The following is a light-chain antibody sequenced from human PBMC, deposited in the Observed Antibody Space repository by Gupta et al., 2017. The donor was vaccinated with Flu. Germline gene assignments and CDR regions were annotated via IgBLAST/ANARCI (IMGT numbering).Light chain of an antibody. CDR2: EVS. CDR1: SSDVGGYNY. V-gene: IGLV2-14*01. J-gene: IGLJ3*02. CDR3: SSYTSSSTLNWV. Sequence: SALTQPASVSGSPGQSITISCTGTSSDVGGYNYVSWYQQHPGKAPKLMIYEVSNRPSGGANRFSGSKSGNTASLTISGLQAEDEADYYCSSYTSSSTLNWVFGGGTKLTVL.